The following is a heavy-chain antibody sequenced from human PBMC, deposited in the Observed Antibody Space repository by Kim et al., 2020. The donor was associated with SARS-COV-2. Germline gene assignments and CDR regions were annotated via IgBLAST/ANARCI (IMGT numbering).Heavy chain of an antibody. D-gene: IGHD3-22*01. Sequence: SETLSLTCAVYGGSFSGYYWSWIRQPPGKGLEWIGDITHIGSTNYNPSLKSRVTISVDTSTNQFSLKLSSVTAADTAADYCARAYPLKYYYDIRRHYFD. CDR3: ARAYPLKYYYDIRRHYFD. CDR1: GGSFSGYY. CDR2: ITHIGST. V-gene: IGHV4-34*01. J-gene: IGHJ4*01.